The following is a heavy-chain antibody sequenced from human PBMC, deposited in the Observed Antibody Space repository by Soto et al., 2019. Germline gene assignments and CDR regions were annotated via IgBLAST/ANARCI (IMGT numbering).Heavy chain of an antibody. Sequence: ASVKVSCKASGYTFSNYDINWVRQAPGQGLEWMGWLNPKNNNTGYARNFQGRITMTMDTSTTTAHMELSSLTSDDTAVYYCARGCYDVLTGDYHYGMDVWGQGTTVTVS. J-gene: IGHJ6*02. V-gene: IGHV1-8*01. CDR2: LNPKNNNT. CDR3: ARGCYDVLTGDYHYGMDV. D-gene: IGHD3-9*01. CDR1: GYTFSNYD.